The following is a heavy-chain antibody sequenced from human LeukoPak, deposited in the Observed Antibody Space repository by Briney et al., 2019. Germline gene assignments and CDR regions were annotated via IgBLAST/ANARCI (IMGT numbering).Heavy chain of an antibody. CDR3: AKDISSLGYSGYVSAFDI. V-gene: IGHV3-9*01. D-gene: IGHD5-12*01. Sequence: SGRSLRLSCAASGFTFDDYAMHWVRQAPGKGLEWVSGISWNSGSIGYADSVKGRFTISRDNAKNSLYLQMNSLRAEDTALYYCAKDISSLGYSGYVSAFDIWGQGTMVTVSS. CDR1: GFTFDDYA. CDR2: ISWNSGSI. J-gene: IGHJ3*02.